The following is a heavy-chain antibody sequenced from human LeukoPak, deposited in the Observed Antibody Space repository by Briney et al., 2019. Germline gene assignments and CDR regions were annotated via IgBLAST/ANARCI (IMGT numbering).Heavy chain of an antibody. CDR2: IKSNTDGGTT. V-gene: IGHV3-15*01. CDR1: GFTFSSAW. J-gene: IGHJ4*02. Sequence: GGPLRFSCAASGFTFSSAWMHWVRQAPGKGLEWIGRIKSNTDGGTTDYAAPVKGRFTISRDDSKSTLYLQMSSLRPEDTSIYYCTTLGLFDYWGQGTLVSVSS. CDR3: TTLGLFDY.